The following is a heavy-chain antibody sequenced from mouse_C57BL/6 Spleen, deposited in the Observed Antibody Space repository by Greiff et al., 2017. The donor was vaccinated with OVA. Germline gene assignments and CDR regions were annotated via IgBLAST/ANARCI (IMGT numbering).Heavy chain of an antibody. Sequence: QVQLQQPGAELVRPGTSVKLSCKASGYTFTSYWMHWVKQRPGQGLEWIGVIDPSDSYTNYNQKFKGKATLTVDTSSSTAYMQLSSLTSEDSAVYYCAGINWGRAYWGQGTTLTVSS. CDR1: GYTFTSYW. V-gene: IGHV1-59*01. CDR2: IDPSDSYT. D-gene: IGHD4-1*01. J-gene: IGHJ2*01. CDR3: AGINWGRAY.